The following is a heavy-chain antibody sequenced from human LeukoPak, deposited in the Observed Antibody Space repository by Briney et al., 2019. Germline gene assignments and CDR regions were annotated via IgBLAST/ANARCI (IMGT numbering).Heavy chain of an antibody. D-gene: IGHD1-26*01. CDR1: GFSFSDFY. CDR3: AREARGSGRDFDY. V-gene: IGHV3-11*01. J-gene: IGHJ4*02. Sequence: GGSLRLSCAASGFSFSDFYMSWIRQAPGMGLEGISYIGTRSNPIYYADSVKGRFTISRDDAKNSLYLQMNSLRDEDTAVYFCAREARGSGRDFDYWGQGILVTVSS. CDR2: IGTRSNPI.